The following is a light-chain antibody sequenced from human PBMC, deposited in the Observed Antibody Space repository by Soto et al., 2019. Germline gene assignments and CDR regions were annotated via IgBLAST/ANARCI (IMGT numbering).Light chain of an antibody. CDR2: DAS. CDR1: QSISSW. CDR3: QQYNSYSPYT. Sequence: DIQMTQSPSTLSASVGDRVTITCRASQSISSWLAWYQQKPVKAPKLLIYDASSLESGVPSRFSGSGSGTEFTLTISSLQPDDFAPYYCQQYNSYSPYTFGQGTKLEIK. J-gene: IGKJ2*01. V-gene: IGKV1-5*01.